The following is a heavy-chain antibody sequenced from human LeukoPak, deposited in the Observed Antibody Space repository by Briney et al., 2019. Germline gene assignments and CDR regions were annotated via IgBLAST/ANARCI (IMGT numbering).Heavy chain of an antibody. CDR3: AKVRDSSGYYYPFDY. D-gene: IGHD3-22*01. J-gene: IGHJ4*02. CDR2: ISWNSGSI. V-gene: IGHV3-9*01. Sequence: PGRSLRLSCAASGFTFDDYAMHWVRHAPGKGLEWVSGISWNSGSIGYADSVKGRFTIYRDNAKNSLYLQMNSLRAEDTALYYCAKVRDSSGYYYPFDYWGQGTLVTVSS. CDR1: GFTFDDYA.